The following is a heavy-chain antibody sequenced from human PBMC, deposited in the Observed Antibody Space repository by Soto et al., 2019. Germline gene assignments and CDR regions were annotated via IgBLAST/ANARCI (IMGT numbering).Heavy chain of an antibody. CDR2: IDHSGST. CDR1: GGSFSGYY. CDR3: ARRPGSGTYYDFWSGYNYYFDY. V-gene: IGHV4-34*01. Sequence: SETLSLTCAVYGGSFSGYYWSWIRQPPGKGLEWIGEIDHSGSTNYNPSLKSRVTISVDTSKNQFSLKLSSVTAADTAVYYCARRPGSGTYYDFWSGYNYYFDYWGQGTLVTVSS. D-gene: IGHD3-3*01. J-gene: IGHJ4*02.